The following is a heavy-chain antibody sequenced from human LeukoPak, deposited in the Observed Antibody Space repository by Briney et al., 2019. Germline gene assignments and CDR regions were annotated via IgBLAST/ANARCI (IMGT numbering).Heavy chain of an antibody. J-gene: IGHJ4*02. V-gene: IGHV3-23*01. Sequence: GGSLRLSCAASGFSFSSYAMSWVRQAPGKGLEWVSAISTSGYTTYYADSVKGRFTISRDNSKNTLYLQMNSLRAEDTAVYYCARLIRTSGWYGDYWGQGTLVTVSS. CDR2: ISTSGYTT. D-gene: IGHD6-19*01. CDR1: GFSFSSYA. CDR3: ARLIRTSGWYGDY.